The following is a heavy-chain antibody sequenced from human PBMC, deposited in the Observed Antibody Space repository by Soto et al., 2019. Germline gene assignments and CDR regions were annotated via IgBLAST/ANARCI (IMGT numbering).Heavy chain of an antibody. CDR3: ARSNDYGGNSPGSGCDY. Sequence: QVQLAESGGGLVKSGGSLTLSCSTSGFFFTDYFMSWIRQAPGKGLEWVSYISPSGDVTHYADSVKGRFTISRDNTKNTLYLQMNSLRPDDTALYYCARSNDYGGNSPGSGCDYWGQGTLVTVSS. V-gene: IGHV3-11*04. CDR1: GFFFTDYF. D-gene: IGHD4-17*01. J-gene: IGHJ4*02. CDR2: ISPSGDVT.